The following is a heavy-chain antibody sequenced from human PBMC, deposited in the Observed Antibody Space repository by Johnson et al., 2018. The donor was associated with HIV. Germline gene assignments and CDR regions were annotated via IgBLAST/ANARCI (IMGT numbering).Heavy chain of an antibody. CDR3: TPDGYNLGGAFDI. CDR1: GFTFNNAW. D-gene: IGHD5-24*01. J-gene: IGHJ3*02. V-gene: IGHV3-15*01. Sequence: VQLVESGGGVVQPGRSLRLSCAASGFTFNNAWMSWVRQAPGKGLEWIGRIKSKTDGGTTDSAAPVNGRFTISRDDSKNTLYLQMNSLKTEDTAVYYCTPDGYNLGGAFDIWGQGTMVTVSS. CDR2: IKSKTDGGTT.